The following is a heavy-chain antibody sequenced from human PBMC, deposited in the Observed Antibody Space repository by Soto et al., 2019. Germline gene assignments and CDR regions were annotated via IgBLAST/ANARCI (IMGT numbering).Heavy chain of an antibody. V-gene: IGHV3-74*01. CDR2: INGHESST. CDR3: AKVGFDLVGDYGLYGMDV. J-gene: IGHJ6*02. CDR1: GFTFSSYW. D-gene: IGHD4-17*01. Sequence: GGSLRLSCAASGFTFSSYWMHWVRQAPGKGLVWVSHINGHESSTAYADSVKGRFTISRDNAKNTLYLQMNSLRAEDTAVYYCAKVGFDLVGDYGLYGMDVWGQGTTVTVSS.